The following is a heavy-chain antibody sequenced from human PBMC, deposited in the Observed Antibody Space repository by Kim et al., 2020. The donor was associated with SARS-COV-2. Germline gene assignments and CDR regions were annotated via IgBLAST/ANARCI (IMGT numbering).Heavy chain of an antibody. J-gene: IGHJ3*02. Sequence: YYAASGKGRFTMSRDNSKNTLWLQMSSLRVEDTAVYYGVKSLGTARAFDIWGQGTMVTVSS. CDR3: VKSLGTARAFDI. V-gene: IGHV3-23*01. D-gene: IGHD3-16*01.